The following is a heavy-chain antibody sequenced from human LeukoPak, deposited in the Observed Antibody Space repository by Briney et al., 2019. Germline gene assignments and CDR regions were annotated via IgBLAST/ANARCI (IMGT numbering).Heavy chain of an antibody. V-gene: IGHV3-23*01. J-gene: IGHJ4*02. D-gene: IGHD3-22*01. Sequence: GGSLRLSCAASGFTFSSYGMTWLRQTPAKGLEWVSAISGSGETTYYSDSVKGRFTISRDNSKNTLFLQMNSLRVEDAAMYYCAKTHGYFDQWGQGTLVTVSS. CDR1: GFTFSSYG. CDR2: ISGSGETT. CDR3: AKTHGYFDQ.